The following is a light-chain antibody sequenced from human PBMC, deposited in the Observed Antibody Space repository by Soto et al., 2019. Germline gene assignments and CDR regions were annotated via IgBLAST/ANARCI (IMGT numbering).Light chain of an antibody. J-gene: IGKJ5*01. V-gene: IGKV1-9*01. CDR1: HDISTF. Sequence: DIQLTQSPSLLSACIGDRVTITCRASHDISTFLAWYQQKPGKAPKLLIYEASTLQSGVPSRFSGSGSGTEFTLTISGLLPEDFAAYHCQQLYTLPFTFGQGTRLEIK. CDR2: EAS. CDR3: QQLYTLPFT.